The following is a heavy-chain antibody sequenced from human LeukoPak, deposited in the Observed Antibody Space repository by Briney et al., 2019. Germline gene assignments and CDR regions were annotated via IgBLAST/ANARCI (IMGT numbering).Heavy chain of an antibody. CDR1: GGSISSSIYF. Sequence: SETLSLTCTVSGGSISSSIYFWGWIRQTPGKGLEWIGTIYYSGSTYYNPSLKSRVTISVDTSKNQFSLKLSSVTAADTAVYYCARHPAAVSNSFYGMDVWGQGFTLTVSS. J-gene: IGHJ6*02. V-gene: IGHV4-39*01. D-gene: IGHD4-23*01. CDR3: ARHPAAVSNSFYGMDV. CDR2: IYYSGST.